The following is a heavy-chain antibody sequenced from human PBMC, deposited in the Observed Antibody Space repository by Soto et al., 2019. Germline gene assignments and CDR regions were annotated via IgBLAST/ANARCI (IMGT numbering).Heavy chain of an antibody. CDR3: ARQVCDYSGCYYYYYLDV. CDR2: IYYSGST. Sequence: SETLSLTCTVSGGSISSYYWSWIRQPPGKGLEWIGYIYYSGSTNYNPSLKSRVTISVDTSKNQFSLKLSSVTAADTAVYYCARQVCDYSGCYYYYYLDVWGKGTTVTVSS. V-gene: IGHV4-59*08. D-gene: IGHD5-12*01. J-gene: IGHJ6*03. CDR1: GGSISSYY.